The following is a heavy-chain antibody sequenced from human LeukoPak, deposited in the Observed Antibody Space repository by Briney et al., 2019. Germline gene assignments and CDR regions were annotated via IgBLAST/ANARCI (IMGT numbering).Heavy chain of an antibody. V-gene: IGHV4-34*01. CDR1: GGSFSGYY. Sequence: SETLSLTCAVYGGSFSGYYWSWIRQPPGKGLEWIGEINHSGSTNYNPSLKSRVTISVDTSKNQFSLKLSSVTAADTAVYYCARGRRWELLHWGQGNLVTVSS. D-gene: IGHD1-26*01. CDR3: ARGRRWELLH. CDR2: INHSGST. J-gene: IGHJ4*02.